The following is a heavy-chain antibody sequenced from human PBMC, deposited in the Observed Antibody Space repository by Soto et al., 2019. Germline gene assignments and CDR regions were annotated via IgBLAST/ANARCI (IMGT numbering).Heavy chain of an antibody. D-gene: IGHD3-22*01. CDR3: ARDRADYYDSSGYYYYYGMDV. V-gene: IGHV4-61*01. J-gene: IGHJ6*02. CDR2: IYYSGST. CDR1: GGSVSSGSYY. Sequence: QVQLQESGPGLVKPSETLSLTCTVSGGSVSSGSYYWSWIRQPPGKGLEWIGYIYYSGSTNYNPSPKSRVTISVDTSKNQFSLKLSSVTAADTAVYYCARDRADYYDSSGYYYYYGMDVWGQGTTVTVSS.